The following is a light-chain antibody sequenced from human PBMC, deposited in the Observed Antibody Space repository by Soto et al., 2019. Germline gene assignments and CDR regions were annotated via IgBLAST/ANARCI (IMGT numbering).Light chain of an antibody. CDR1: QSLSSN. J-gene: IGKJ4*01. CDR3: QQYNNWPLT. Sequence: EIVMTQSPATLSVSPGERVTLSRRASQSLSSNLAWYQQKPGQAPRLLIYGTSTRATGIPARFSGSGSGTEFTLTISSLQSEDFAVYYCQQYNNWPLTFGGGTKVEIK. V-gene: IGKV3-15*01. CDR2: GTS.